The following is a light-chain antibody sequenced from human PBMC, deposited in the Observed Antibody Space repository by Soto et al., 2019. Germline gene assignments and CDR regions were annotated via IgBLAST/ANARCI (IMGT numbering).Light chain of an antibody. CDR2: GVS. CDR3: QQYGSSPET. Sequence: EIVLTQSPGTLSLSPGERATLSCRASQSVSSSYLAWYQQKPGQAPRLLIYGVSSRATGIPDRISGSGSGADFTLTISRLEPEDFAAYYCQQYGSSPETFGQGTKVEIK. CDR1: QSVSSSY. V-gene: IGKV3-20*01. J-gene: IGKJ1*01.